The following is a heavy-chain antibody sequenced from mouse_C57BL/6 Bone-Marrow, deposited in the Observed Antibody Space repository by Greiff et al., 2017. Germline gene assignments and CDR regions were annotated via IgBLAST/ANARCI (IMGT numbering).Heavy chain of an antibody. CDR2: ISNGGGST. CDR3: ARQGGDY. CDR1: GFTFSDYY. V-gene: IGHV5-12*01. Sequence: DVKLVESGGGLVQPGGSLKLSCAASGFTFSDYYMYWVRQTPEKRLEWVAYISNGGGSTYYQDTVKGRFTISRDNAKNTLYLQMSRLKSEDTAMYYCARQGGDYWGQGTTLTVSS. J-gene: IGHJ2*01.